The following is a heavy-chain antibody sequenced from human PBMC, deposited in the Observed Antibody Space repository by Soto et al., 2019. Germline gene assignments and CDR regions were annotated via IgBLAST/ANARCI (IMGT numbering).Heavy chain of an antibody. J-gene: IGHJ5*02. CDR1: GGSFSGYY. Sequence: PSETLSLTCAVYGGSFSGYYWSWTRQPPGKGLEWIGEINHSGSTNYNPSLKSRVTISVDTSKNQFSLKLSSVTAADTAVYYCARKRSGSGSYYIERLNWFDPWGQGTLVTVSS. CDR2: INHSGST. D-gene: IGHD3-10*01. CDR3: ARKRSGSGSYYIERLNWFDP. V-gene: IGHV4-34*01.